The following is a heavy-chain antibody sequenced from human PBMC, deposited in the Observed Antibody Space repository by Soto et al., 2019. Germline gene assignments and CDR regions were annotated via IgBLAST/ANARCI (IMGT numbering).Heavy chain of an antibody. CDR3: ARDPGSGWPYYYYGMDV. D-gene: IGHD6-19*01. CDR1: GGTFSSYA. Sequence: SVKVSCKASGGTFSSYAISWVRQAPGQGLEWMGGIIPIFGTANYAQKFQGRVTITANKSTSTAYMELSGLRSEDTAVYYCARDPGSGWPYYYYGMDVWGQGTTVTVSS. V-gene: IGHV1-69*06. J-gene: IGHJ6*02. CDR2: IIPIFGTA.